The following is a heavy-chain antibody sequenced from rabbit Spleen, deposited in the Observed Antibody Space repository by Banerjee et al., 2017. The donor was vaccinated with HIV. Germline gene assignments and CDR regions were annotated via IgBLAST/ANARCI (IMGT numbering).Heavy chain of an antibody. Sequence: QEQIMESGGGLVQPGGSLKLSCKASGFDFSNYGVSWVRQAPGKGLEWIGYIDPLFGTTYYANWVNGRFTISSHNAQNTLFLQLNSLTAADTATYFCARGSAAMTMVIIGFYLNLWGPGTLVTVS. CDR2: IDPLFGTT. CDR1: GFDFSNYG. CDR3: ARGSAAMTMVIIGFYLNL. D-gene: IGHD2-1*01. J-gene: IGHJ4*01. V-gene: IGHV1S47*01.